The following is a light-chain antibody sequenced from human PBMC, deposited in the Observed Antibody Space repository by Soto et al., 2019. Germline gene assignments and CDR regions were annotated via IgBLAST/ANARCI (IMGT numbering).Light chain of an antibody. V-gene: IGLV2-23*01. CDR3: CSYAGSSTSLV. Sequence: QSVLTQPASVSGSPGQSITISCTGTSSDVGGYNYVSWYQQHPGKAPKLMIYEGSKRPSGVSNRFSGSKSGNTASLTISGLQAEDEADYYCCSYAGSSTSLVFGTGTKVTVL. CDR2: EGS. CDR1: SSDVGGYNY. J-gene: IGLJ1*01.